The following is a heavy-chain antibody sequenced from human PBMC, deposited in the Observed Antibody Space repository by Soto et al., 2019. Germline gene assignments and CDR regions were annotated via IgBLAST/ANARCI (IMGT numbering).Heavy chain of an antibody. CDR3: ARGRLRYFDWPKNWFDP. V-gene: IGHV1-69*02. J-gene: IGHJ5*02. Sequence: ASVKVSCKASGGTFSSYTISWVRQAPGQGLEWMGRIIPILGIANYAQKFQGRVTITADKSTSTAYMELSSLRSEDTAVYYCARGRLRYFDWPKNWFDPWGQGTLVTVSS. D-gene: IGHD3-9*01. CDR1: GGTFSSYT. CDR2: IIPILGIA.